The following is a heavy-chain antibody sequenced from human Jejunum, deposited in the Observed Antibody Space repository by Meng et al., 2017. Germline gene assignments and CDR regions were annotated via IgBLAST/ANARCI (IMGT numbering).Heavy chain of an antibody. CDR1: GASITTNTY. CDR3: AKHGGYYQHY. V-gene: IGHV4-4*02. CDR2: IDHRGSP. D-gene: IGHD3-22*01. Sequence: QLQLQGPGPGLVKPSGTLSLTCTVSGASITTNTYWSWVRQSPEKGLEWTGQIDHRGSPYYNPSLKSRVTMSVDKSKGQVSLQLTSVTAADTAVYYCAKHGGYYQHYWGQGTLVTVSS. J-gene: IGHJ4*02.